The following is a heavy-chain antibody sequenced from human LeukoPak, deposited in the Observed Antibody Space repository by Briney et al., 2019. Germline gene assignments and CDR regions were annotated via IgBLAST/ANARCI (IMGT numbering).Heavy chain of an antibody. CDR2: ISGSDGST. J-gene: IGHJ5*02. CDR1: GFTFSNYA. CDR3: ARDPTGGFDP. D-gene: IGHD7-27*01. Sequence: GGSLRLSCAASGFTFSNYAMSWVRQAPGKGLEWVSAISGSDGSTNYADSVKGRFTISRDNAKNSLYLQMNSLRAEDTAVYYCARDPTGGFDPWGQGTLVTVSS. V-gene: IGHV3-23*01.